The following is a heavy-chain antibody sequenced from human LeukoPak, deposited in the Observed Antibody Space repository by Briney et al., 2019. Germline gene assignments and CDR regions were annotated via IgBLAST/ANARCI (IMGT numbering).Heavy chain of an antibody. D-gene: IGHD5-24*01. CDR1: GFTFSSYG. Sequence: GGSLRLSCAASGFTFSSYGMSWVRQAPGKGLEWVSAISGSGGSTYYADSVEGRFTISRDNSKNTLYLQMNSLRAEDTAVYYCAKDWGDGYNQKYYFDYWGQGTLVTVSS. J-gene: IGHJ4*02. V-gene: IGHV3-23*01. CDR2: ISGSGGST. CDR3: AKDWGDGYNQKYYFDY.